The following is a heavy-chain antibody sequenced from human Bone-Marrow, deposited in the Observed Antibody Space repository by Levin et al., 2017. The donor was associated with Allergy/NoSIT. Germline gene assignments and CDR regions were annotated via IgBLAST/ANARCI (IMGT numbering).Heavy chain of an antibody. D-gene: IGHD2-8*01. CDR3: TRPGYCINGECPKGTWFDP. V-gene: IGHV1-3*01. CDR2: INCGNGNT. Sequence: GESLKISCKASGYTFTSYSIHWVRQAPGQRLEWLGWINCGNGNTKYSQKSQGRVTISRDTSAGTVYLDLRSLRSEDTAVYYCTRPGYCINGECPKGTWFDPWGQGTLVTVSS. J-gene: IGHJ5*02. CDR1: GYTFTSYS.